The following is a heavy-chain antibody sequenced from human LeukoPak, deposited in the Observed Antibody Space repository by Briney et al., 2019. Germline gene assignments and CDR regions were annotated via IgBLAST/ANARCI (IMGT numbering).Heavy chain of an antibody. CDR3: TRPTLPMVRGVIAAFDI. CDR1: GFTFSGSA. CDR2: IRSKANSYAT. V-gene: IGHV3-73*01. J-gene: IGHJ3*02. D-gene: IGHD3-10*01. Sequence: GGSLKLSCAASGFTFSGSAIHWVRQASGKGLEWVGRIRSKANSYATAYAASVKGRFTISRDDSKNTAYLQMNSLKTEDTAVYYCTRPTLPMVRGVIAAFDIWGQGTMVTVSS.